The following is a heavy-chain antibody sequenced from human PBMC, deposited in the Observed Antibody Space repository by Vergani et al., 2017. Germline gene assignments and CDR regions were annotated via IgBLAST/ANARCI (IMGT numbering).Heavy chain of an antibody. CDR1: GGSISSSSYY. Sequence: QLQLQESCPGLVKPSETLSLTCTVSGGSISSSSYYWGWIRQPPGKGLEWIGSIYYSGSTYYNPSLKSRVTISVDTSKNQFSLKLSSVTAVDTAVYYCARHLAYCGGDCYPYYYGMDVWGQGTTVTVSS. CDR2: IYYSGST. V-gene: IGHV4-39*01. J-gene: IGHJ6*02. D-gene: IGHD2-21*02. CDR3: ARHLAYCGGDCYPYYYGMDV.